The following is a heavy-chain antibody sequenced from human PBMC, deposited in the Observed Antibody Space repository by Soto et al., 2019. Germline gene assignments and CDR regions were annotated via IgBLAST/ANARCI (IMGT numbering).Heavy chain of an antibody. V-gene: IGHV3-30*18. CDR3: AKEKVDYYDSSGYYSS. CDR2: ISYDGSNK. J-gene: IGHJ4*02. CDR1: GFTFSSYG. D-gene: IGHD3-22*01. Sequence: GGSLRLSCAASGFTFSSYGMHWVRQAPGKGLEWVAVISYDGSNKYYADSVKGRFTISRDNSKNTLYLQMNSLRAEDTAVYYCAKEKVDYYDSSGYYSSWGQGTLVTVPS.